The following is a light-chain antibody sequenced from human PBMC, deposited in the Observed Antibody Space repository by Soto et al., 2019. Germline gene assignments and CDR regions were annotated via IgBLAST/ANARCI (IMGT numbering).Light chain of an antibody. V-gene: IGKV3-20*01. J-gene: IGKJ4*01. CDR3: QQYGGSLT. Sequence: EVVWTQSPATLSLSPGERAPLPGRASQRVSSTFLAWYQQKPGQAPRLLIYGASSRATGIPDRFSGSGSGTDFTLTISRLEPEDFAVYYCQQYGGSLTFGGGTKVEIK. CDR1: QRVSSTF. CDR2: GAS.